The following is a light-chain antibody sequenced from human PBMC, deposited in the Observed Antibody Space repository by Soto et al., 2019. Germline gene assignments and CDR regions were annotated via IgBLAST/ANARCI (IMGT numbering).Light chain of an antibody. CDR1: QEISTY. CDR3: QQYYTFPYT. CDR2: GAS. J-gene: IGKJ2*01. Sequence: AVRMTQSPSSVSASTGDRVTISCRASQEISTYLAWYQQKPGKAPKLLMYGASSLHSGVPSRFSGSGSGTDFTLTIDCLQSDDFANYFCQQYYTFPYTFGQGTALEI. V-gene: IGKV1-8*01.